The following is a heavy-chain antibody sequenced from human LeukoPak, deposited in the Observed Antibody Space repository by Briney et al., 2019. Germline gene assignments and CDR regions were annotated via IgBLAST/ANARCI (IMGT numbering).Heavy chain of an antibody. CDR3: ARLLGYCTSTRCYGNWLDP. CDR1: GGSISSYY. D-gene: IGHD2-2*01. J-gene: IGHJ5*01. CDR2: IYTSGST. V-gene: IGHV4-4*07. Sequence: PSETLSLTCTVSGGSISSYYWSWIRQPAGKGLEWIGRIYTSGSTNYNPSLKSRVTMSVDTSKNQSSLKLSSVTAADTAVYYCARLLGYCTSTRCYGNWLDPWGQGTLVTVSS.